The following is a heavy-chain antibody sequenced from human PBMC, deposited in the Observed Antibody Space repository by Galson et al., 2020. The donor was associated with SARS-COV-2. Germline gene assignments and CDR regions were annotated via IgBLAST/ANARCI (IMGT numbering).Heavy chain of an antibody. Sequence: SQTLSLTCAVYVGSFSGFSWSWVRQSPGKGLEWIGEINHSGSANYNPSLNSRVTISVDTSKNQFSLKLTSVTAAETGVYFCARGRIGVVPAPILGLGPYYEYYAMDVWGQGTTITVSS. D-gene: IGHD2-2*01. CDR2: INHSGSA. CDR1: VGSFSGFS. J-gene: IGHJ6*02. CDR3: ARGRIGVVPAPILGLGPYYEYYAMDV. V-gene: IGHV4-34*01.